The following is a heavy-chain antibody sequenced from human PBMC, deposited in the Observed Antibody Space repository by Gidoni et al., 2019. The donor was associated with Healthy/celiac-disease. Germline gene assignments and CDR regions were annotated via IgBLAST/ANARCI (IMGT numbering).Heavy chain of an antibody. Sequence: QVQLQESGPGLVKPSETLSLTCPVSGGSISSYYWSWIRQPPGKGLEWIGYIYYSGSTNYNPSLKSRVTISVDTSKNQFSLKLSSVTAADTAVYYCARLGRQQLANWFDPWGQGTLVTVSS. CDR1: GGSISSYY. J-gene: IGHJ5*02. V-gene: IGHV4-59*08. D-gene: IGHD6-13*01. CDR2: IYYSGST. CDR3: ARLGRQQLANWFDP.